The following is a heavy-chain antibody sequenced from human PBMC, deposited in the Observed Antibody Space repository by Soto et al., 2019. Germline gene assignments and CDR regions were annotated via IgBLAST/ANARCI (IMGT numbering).Heavy chain of an antibody. D-gene: IGHD1-26*01. CDR3: ARDHRGGTDAFDI. Sequence: QVQLVQSGAEVKKPGASVKVSCKASGYTFTSFGISWVRQAPGQGLEWMGWISAYNGNTNYAENLQGRVTMTTDTSTSTAYLELRSLRSDDTAVYHCARDHRGGTDAFDIWGPGTMVTVSS. CDR2: ISAYNGNT. J-gene: IGHJ3*02. V-gene: IGHV1-18*01. CDR1: GYTFTSFG.